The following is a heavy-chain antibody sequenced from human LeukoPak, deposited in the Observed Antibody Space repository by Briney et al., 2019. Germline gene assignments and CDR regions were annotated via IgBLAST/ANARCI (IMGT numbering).Heavy chain of an antibody. J-gene: IGHJ4*02. CDR3: ALIAVAGSPARPPDY. CDR2: ISGSGGST. D-gene: IGHD6-19*01. V-gene: IGHV3-23*01. CDR1: GFTFSDYY. Sequence: GGSLRLSCAASGFTFSDYYMSWIRQAPGKGLEWVSGISGSGGSTYYTDSVKGRFTVSRDNSKNTLYLQMNSLRAEDTAVYHCALIAVAGSPARPPDYWGQGTLVTVSS.